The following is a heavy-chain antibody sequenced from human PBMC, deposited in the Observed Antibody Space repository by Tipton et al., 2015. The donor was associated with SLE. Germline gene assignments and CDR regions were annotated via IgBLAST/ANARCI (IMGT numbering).Heavy chain of an antibody. CDR1: GGSISSSSYY. CDR2: IYYSGST. Sequence: TLSLTCTVSGGSISSSSYYWGWIRQPPGKGLEWIGSIYYSGSTYYNPSLKSRVTISVDTSKNQFSLKLSSVTAADTAIYYCARSLSPTVTHWGQGTLVTVSS. D-gene: IGHD4-17*01. V-gene: IGHV4-39*07. J-gene: IGHJ4*02. CDR3: ARSLSPTVTH.